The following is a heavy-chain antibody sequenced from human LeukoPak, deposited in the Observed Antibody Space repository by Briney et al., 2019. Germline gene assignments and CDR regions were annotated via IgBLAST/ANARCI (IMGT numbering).Heavy chain of an antibody. Sequence: GSLRLSCAASGFIFSTYGMHRVRQPPGQGLEWVAVVWSGGNNKYYTGSVKGRFTISRDNSKNTLYLQMNGLRAEDTAVYYCAKDGQVGAIGYFDYRGQGTLVTVSS. V-gene: IGHV3-33*06. CDR2: VWSGGNNK. CDR1: GFIFSTYG. J-gene: IGHJ4*02. CDR3: AKDGQVGAIGYFDY. D-gene: IGHD1-26*01.